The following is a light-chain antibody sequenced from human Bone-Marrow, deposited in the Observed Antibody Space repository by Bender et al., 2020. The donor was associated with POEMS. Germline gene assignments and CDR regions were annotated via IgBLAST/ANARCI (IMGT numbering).Light chain of an antibody. CDR2: EVS. V-gene: IGLV2-14*01. Sequence: QSALTQPASVSGSPEQSITISCTGTSDDIGAYKYVSWYQQYPGKAPKLVIYEVSNRPSGVSTRFSGSKSGNTASLTISGLQSEDEADYYCNCFTTRNTMIFGGGTKLTVL. CDR3: NCFTTRNTMI. J-gene: IGLJ2*01. CDR1: SDDIGAYKY.